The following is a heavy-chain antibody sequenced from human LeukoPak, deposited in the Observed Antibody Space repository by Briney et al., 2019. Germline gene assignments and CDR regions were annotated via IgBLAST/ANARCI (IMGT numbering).Heavy chain of an antibody. Sequence: SVKVSCKASGGTFSSYAISWVRQAPGQGLEWMGRIIPILGIANYAQKFQGRVTITADKSTSTAYMELSSLRSEDTAVYYCARVKSGTEGSSWYTYYWGQGTLVTVSS. D-gene: IGHD6-13*01. V-gene: IGHV1-69*04. CDR1: GGTFSSYA. J-gene: IGHJ4*02. CDR3: ARVKSGTEGSSWYTYY. CDR2: IIPILGIA.